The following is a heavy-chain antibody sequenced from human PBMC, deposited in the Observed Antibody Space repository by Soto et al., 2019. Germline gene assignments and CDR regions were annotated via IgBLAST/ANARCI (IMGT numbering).Heavy chain of an antibody. CDR1: GFTFSNAW. V-gene: IGHV3-15*01. CDR3: TTGQVAGTRDY. Sequence: GSLRLSCAASGFTFSNAWMSWVRQPPGKGLEWVGRIKSKTDGGTTDYVAPVKGRFIISRDDSKNMVYLQMNSLKTEDTAMYYCTTGQVAGTRDYWGQGTLVTVSS. J-gene: IGHJ4*02. D-gene: IGHD6-19*01. CDR2: IKSKTDGGTT.